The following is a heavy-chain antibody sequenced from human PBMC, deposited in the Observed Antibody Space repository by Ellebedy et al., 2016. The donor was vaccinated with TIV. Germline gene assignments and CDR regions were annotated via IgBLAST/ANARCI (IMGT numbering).Heavy chain of an antibody. D-gene: IGHD5-24*01. CDR3: ARLDGYTLFDY. Sequence: MPSETLSLTCTVSGGSISSYYWSWIRQPPGKGLEYIGYIFHRGSPNYNPSLRSRVTILEDTTKNEFSLKLSSVTAADTAVYVCARLDGYTLFDYWGQGILVTVSS. J-gene: IGHJ4*02. V-gene: IGHV4-59*08. CDR1: GGSISSYY. CDR2: IFHRGSP.